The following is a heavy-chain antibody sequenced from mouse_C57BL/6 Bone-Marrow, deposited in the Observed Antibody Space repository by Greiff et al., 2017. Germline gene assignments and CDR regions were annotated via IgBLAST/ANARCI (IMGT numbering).Heavy chain of an antibody. CDR1: GFTFSNYW. J-gene: IGHJ3*01. Sequence: EVQGVESGGGLVQPGGSMKLSCVASGFTFSNYWMNWVRQSPEKGLEWVAQIRLKSDNYATHYAESVKGRFTISRDDSKSSVYLQMNNLRAEDTGIYYCTGRPAWFAYWGQGTLVTVSA. CDR2: IRLKSDNYAT. V-gene: IGHV6-3*01. CDR3: TGRPAWFAY.